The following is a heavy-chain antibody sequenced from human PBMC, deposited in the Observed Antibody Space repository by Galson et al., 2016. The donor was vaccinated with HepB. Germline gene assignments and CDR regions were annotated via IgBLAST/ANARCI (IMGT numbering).Heavy chain of an antibody. Sequence: SLRLSCAASGFTFSNYGMTWVRQAPGKGLEVVSSISRSGDSTDYADSVKGRFTISRDNSKNTLSLQMNSLTADDTAIYYCVQGSTAPAVWGKGTTCTVSS. D-gene: IGHD1-26*01. J-gene: IGHJ6*04. CDR2: ISRSGDST. CDR3: VQGSTAPAV. V-gene: IGHV3-23*01. CDR1: GFTFSNYG.